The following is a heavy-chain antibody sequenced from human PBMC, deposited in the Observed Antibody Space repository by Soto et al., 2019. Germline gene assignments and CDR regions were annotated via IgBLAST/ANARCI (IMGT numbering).Heavy chain of an antibody. CDR3: ARGHGIYVRFDS. CDR2: IYNNGRT. V-gene: IGHV4-59*02. CDR1: GGSVYDFY. D-gene: IGHD3-10*02. J-gene: IGHJ4*02. Sequence: AETLSLTCSVSGGSVYDFYWNWLRQTPGKGLEWIGNIYNNGRTNYNPSLKNRVTISIDTSKNQFSLHLSSVTTADTAMYFCARGHGIYVRFDSWGQGTLVTVSS.